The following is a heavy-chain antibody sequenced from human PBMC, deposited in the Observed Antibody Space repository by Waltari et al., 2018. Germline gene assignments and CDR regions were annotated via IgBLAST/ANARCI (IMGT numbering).Heavy chain of an antibody. Sequence: EVQLVQSGAEVKKPGESLKISCEASGYIFSSYWIGWVRQMPGKGLEWMGLNYPRNSDTKYGPYLRGQVTISVDKSNSTAYLQWSSLKASDTAIYYCARQKYCSGASCYTEGDAFEVWGQGKMVTVSS. CDR2: NYPRNSDT. D-gene: IGHD2-2*02. CDR3: ARQKYCSGASCYTEGDAFEV. V-gene: IGHV5-51*01. CDR1: GYIFSSYW. J-gene: IGHJ3*01.